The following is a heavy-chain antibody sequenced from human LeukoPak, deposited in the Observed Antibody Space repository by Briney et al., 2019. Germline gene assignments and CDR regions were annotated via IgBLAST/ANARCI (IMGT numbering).Heavy chain of an antibody. V-gene: IGHV3-21*01. J-gene: IGHJ4*02. CDR3: ARTDYYDSSGYPPPPHPFDY. CDR2: ISSSSSYI. Sequence: GGSLRLSCAASGFTFSSYSMNWVRQAPGKGLEWVSSISSSSSYIYYADSVKGRFTISRDNAKNSLYLQMNRLRAEDTAVYYCARTDYYDSSGYPPPPHPFDYWGQGTLVTVSS. D-gene: IGHD3-22*01. CDR1: GFTFSSYS.